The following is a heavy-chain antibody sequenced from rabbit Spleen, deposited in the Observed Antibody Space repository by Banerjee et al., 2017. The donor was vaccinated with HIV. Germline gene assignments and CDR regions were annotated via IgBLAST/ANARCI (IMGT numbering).Heavy chain of an antibody. CDR2: IYTGDGST. J-gene: IGHJ6*01. CDR3: ARDLTGVIGWNFGW. D-gene: IGHD4-1*01. CDR1: GFSLFSYW. V-gene: IGHV1S40*01. Sequence: QSLEESGGGLVKPGGTLTLTCKASGFSLFSYWMCWVRQAPGKGLDLIGCIYTGDGSTDYANWVNGRFTFSKTSSTTVTLQMTSLTAADTATYFCARDLTGVIGWNFGWWGQGTLVTVS.